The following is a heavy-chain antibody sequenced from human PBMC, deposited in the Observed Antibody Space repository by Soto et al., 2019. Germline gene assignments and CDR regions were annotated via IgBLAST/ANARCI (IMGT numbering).Heavy chain of an antibody. CDR2: FDPEDGET. CDR1: GYTLTELS. CDR3: ATGIAAAGIEYYYYYYMDV. V-gene: IGHV1-24*01. J-gene: IGHJ6*03. Sequence: GASVKVSCQVSGYTLTELSMHWVRQAPGKGLEWMGGFDPEDGETIYAQKFQGRVTMTEDTSTDTAYMELSSLRSEDTAVYYCATGIAAAGIEYYYYYYMDVWGKGTTVTVSS. D-gene: IGHD6-13*01.